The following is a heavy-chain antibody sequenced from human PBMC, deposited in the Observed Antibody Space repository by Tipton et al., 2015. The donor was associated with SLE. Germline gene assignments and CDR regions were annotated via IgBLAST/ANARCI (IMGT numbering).Heavy chain of an antibody. CDR3: ARGHGINSRIRYWYFDL. J-gene: IGHJ2*01. Sequence: LRLSCAASGFTFSSYAMSWVRQAPGKGLEWIGEINHSGSTNYNPSLKSRVTISVDTSKRQFSLKLSSVTAADTAVYYCARGHGINSRIRYWYFDLWGRGTLVTVSS. V-gene: IGHV4-34*01. CDR1: GFTFSSYA. CDR2: INHSGST. D-gene: IGHD2-15*01.